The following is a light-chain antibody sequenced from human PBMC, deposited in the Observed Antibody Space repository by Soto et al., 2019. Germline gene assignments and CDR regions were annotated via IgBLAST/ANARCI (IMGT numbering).Light chain of an antibody. V-gene: IGKV1-5*01. CDR2: DAP. J-gene: IGKJ2*01. Sequence: DIQMTQSPSTLSASVGDRVTITCRASQSISSWVARYQQKPGKAPTLLIFDAPSLESGVPSRFSGSGSGTEFTLTISSLQPDDFATYYCQQYNSYSMYTFGQGTKLEIK. CDR3: QQYNSYSMYT. CDR1: QSISSW.